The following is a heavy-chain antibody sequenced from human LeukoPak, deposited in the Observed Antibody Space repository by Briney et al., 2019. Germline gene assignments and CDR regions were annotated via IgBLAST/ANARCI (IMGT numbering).Heavy chain of an antibody. J-gene: IGHJ5*02. V-gene: IGHV1-24*01. Sequence: EASVKVSCKVSGYTLTELSMHWVRQAPGKGLEWMGGFDPEDGETIYAQKFQGRVTMTEDTSTDTAYMELSSLRSEDTAVYYCATELYDSSGHYINWFDPWGQGTLVTVSS. CDR1: GYTLTELS. CDR2: FDPEDGET. D-gene: IGHD3-22*01. CDR3: ATELYDSSGHYINWFDP.